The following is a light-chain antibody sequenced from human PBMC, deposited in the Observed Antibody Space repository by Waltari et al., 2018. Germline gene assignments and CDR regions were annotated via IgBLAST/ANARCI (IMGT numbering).Light chain of an antibody. CDR3: QQRRNWPPLT. J-gene: IGKJ4*01. CDR2: ASS. V-gene: IGKV3-11*01. CDR1: ESVNSD. Sequence: TQSPVTLSVSPGEPATLSCRASESVNSDLAWYYQKPGQAPRLLMYASSARATGVPVRFTGSGFDTDFTLTISSLEPEDFALYYCQQRRNWPPLTFGGGTKVE.